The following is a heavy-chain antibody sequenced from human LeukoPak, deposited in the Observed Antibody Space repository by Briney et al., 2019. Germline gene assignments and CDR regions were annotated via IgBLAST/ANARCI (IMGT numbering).Heavy chain of an antibody. CDR2: IYHSGST. D-gene: IGHD3-22*01. V-gene: IGHV4-4*02. CDR1: GGSISSSNW. CDR3: ARSATKDYYDSSGYYYFYY. J-gene: IGHJ4*02. Sequence: SGTLSLTCAVSGGSISSSNWWSWVRQPPGKGLEWIGEIYHSGSTNYNPSLKSRVTISVDKSKNQFSLKLSSVTAADTAVYYCARSATKDYYDSSGYYYFYYWGQGTLVTVSS.